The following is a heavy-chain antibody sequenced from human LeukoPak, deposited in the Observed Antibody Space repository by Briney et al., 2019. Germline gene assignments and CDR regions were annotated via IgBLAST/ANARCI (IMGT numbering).Heavy chain of an antibody. D-gene: IGHD5-18*01. J-gene: IGHJ6*02. CDR2: INPNSGGT. CDR3: ARDRSRGYSYGYYYYGMDV. Sequence: ASVKVSCKASGFTFSNSAMHWVRQAPGQGLEWMGWINPNSGGTNYAQKFQGWVTMTRDTSISTAYMELSRLRSDDTAVYYCARDRSRGYSYGYYYYGMDVWGQGTTVTVSS. V-gene: IGHV1-2*04. CDR1: GFTFSNSA.